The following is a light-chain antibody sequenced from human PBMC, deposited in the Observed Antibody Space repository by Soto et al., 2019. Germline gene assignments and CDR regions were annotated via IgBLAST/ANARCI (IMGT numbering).Light chain of an antibody. Sequence: EIVLTQSPFTLSFSPVERSTLSFIASQSVTSSYLAWYQQKPGQAPRLLMYEASSRATGIPDRFSGSGSGTDFTLTISSLQPEDFATYYCLQDYNYPLTFGQGTRLE. CDR1: QSVTSSY. CDR3: LQDYNYPLT. V-gene: IGKV3D-20*02. J-gene: IGKJ5*01. CDR2: EAS.